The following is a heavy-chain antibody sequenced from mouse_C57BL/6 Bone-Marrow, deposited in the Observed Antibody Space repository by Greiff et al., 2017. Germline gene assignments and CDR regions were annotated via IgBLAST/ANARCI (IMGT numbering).Heavy chain of an antibody. Sequence: VQLQESGAELARPGASVKLSCKASGYTFTSYGISWVKQRTGQGLEWIGEIYPRSGNTYYNEKFKGKATLTADKSSSTAYMELRSLTSEDSAVYFCARFPLLYYYAMDYWGQGTSVTVSS. V-gene: IGHV1-81*01. CDR3: ARFPLLYYYAMDY. CDR2: IYPRSGNT. CDR1: GYTFTSYG. J-gene: IGHJ4*01.